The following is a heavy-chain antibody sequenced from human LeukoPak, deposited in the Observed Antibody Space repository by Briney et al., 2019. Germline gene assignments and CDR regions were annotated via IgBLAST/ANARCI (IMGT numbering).Heavy chain of an antibody. V-gene: IGHV3-23*01. D-gene: IGHD3-22*01. CDR3: ANFTQYYYDSSGYDFDY. J-gene: IGHJ4*02. CDR2: ISGSGGST. Sequence: GGSLRLSCAASGFTFSSYAMSWVRQAPGKGLEWVSAISGSGGSTYYADSVKGRFTVSRDNSKNTLYLQMNSLRAEDTAVYYCANFTQYYYDSSGYDFDYWGQGTLVTVSS. CDR1: GFTFSSYA.